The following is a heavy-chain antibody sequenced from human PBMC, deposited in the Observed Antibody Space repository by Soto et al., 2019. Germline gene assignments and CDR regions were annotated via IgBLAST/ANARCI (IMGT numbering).Heavy chain of an antibody. D-gene: IGHD3-3*01. CDR1: GGSFSGYY. V-gene: IGHV4-34*01. CDR2: INHSGST. Sequence: QVQLQQWGAGLLKPSETLSLTCAVYGGSFSGYYWSWIRQPPGKGLEWIGEINHSGSTNYNPSLKRRVTISVDTSKNQFSLKLSSVTAADTAVYYCARAVPGGDFWSGYSYGMDVWGQGTTVTVSS. CDR3: ARAVPGGDFWSGYSYGMDV. J-gene: IGHJ6*02.